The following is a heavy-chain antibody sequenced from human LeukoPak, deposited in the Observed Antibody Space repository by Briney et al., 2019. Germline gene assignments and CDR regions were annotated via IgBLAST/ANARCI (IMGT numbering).Heavy chain of an antibody. V-gene: IGHV3-23*01. CDR1: GFTFSSYT. J-gene: IGHJ4*02. CDR2: ISNSGRNT. D-gene: IGHD2-21*02. Sequence: PGGSLTLSCAASGFTFSSYTMSWVRQAPGKGLEWVSTISNSGRNTFYTDSVKGRFTISRDNSMNTLYLQMNSLRAGDTAVYSCARARGYCAADCSRYAFDYWGQGTLVTVSS. CDR3: ARARGYCAADCSRYAFDY.